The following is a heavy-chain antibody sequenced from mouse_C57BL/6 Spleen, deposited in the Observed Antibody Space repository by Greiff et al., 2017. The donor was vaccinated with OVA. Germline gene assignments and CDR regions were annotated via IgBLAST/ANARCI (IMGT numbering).Heavy chain of an antibody. V-gene: IGHV5-9-1*02. CDR3: TREGLGRAMDY. CDR2: ISSGGDYI. D-gene: IGHD4-1*01. J-gene: IGHJ4*01. Sequence: EVKVVESGEGLVKPGGSLKLSCAASGFTFSSYAMSWVRQTPEKRLEWVAYISSGGDYIYYADTVKGRFTISRDNARNTLYLHMSSLKSEDTAMYYCTREGLGRAMDYWGQGTSVTVSS. CDR1: GFTFSSYA.